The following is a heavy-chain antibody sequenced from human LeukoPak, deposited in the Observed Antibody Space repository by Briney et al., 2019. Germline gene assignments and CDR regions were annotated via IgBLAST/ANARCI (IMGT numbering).Heavy chain of an antibody. V-gene: IGHV3-11*01. Sequence: GGSLRPSCAASGFTFSDYYMSWIRQAPGKGLEWVSYISSSGSTIYYADSVKGRFTISRDNAKNSLYLQMNSLRAEDTAVYYCAREGLRLLYYYGMDVWGQGTTVTVSS. CDR3: AREGLRLLYYYGMDV. CDR2: ISSSGSTI. CDR1: GFTFSDYY. J-gene: IGHJ6*02. D-gene: IGHD5-12*01.